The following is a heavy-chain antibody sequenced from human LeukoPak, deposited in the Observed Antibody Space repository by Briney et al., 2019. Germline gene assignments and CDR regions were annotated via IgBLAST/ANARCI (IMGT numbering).Heavy chain of an antibody. CDR2: NIPIFGTA. J-gene: IGHJ5*02. Sequence: ASVKVSCKASGGTFSSYAISWVRQAPGQGLEWMGGNIPIFGTANYAQKFQGRVTITTDESTSTAYMELSSLRSEDTAVYYCASTDIVVVPAAIRYNWFDPWGQGTLVTVSS. CDR1: GGTFSSYA. V-gene: IGHV1-69*05. D-gene: IGHD2-2*02. CDR3: ASTDIVVVPAAIRYNWFDP.